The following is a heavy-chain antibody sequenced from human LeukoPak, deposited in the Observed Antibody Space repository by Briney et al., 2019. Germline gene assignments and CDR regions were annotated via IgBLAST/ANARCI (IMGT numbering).Heavy chain of an antibody. J-gene: IGHJ4*02. CDR2: IYSGGST. CDR3: ARVLGSGYVRTPSYYFDY. Sequence: PGGSLRLSCAASGFTVSSNYMSWVRQAPGKGLEWVSVIYSGGSTYYADSVKGRFTISRDNSKNTLYLQMNSLRAEDTAVYYCARVLGSGYVRTPSYYFDYWGQGTLVTVSS. D-gene: IGHD3-22*01. V-gene: IGHV3-53*01. CDR1: GFTVSSNY.